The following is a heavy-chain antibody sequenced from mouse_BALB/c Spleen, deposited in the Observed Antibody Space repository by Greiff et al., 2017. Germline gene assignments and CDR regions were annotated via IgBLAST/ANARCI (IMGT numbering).Heavy chain of an antibody. D-gene: IGHD2-14*01. J-gene: IGHJ2*01. CDR1: GFTFSDYG. CDR3: ARGRYDGYFDD. V-gene: IGHV5-15*02. Sequence: EVKLVESGGGLVQPGGSRKLSCAASGFTFSDYGMAWVRQAPGKGPEWVAFISNLAYSIYYADTVTGRFTISRENAKNTLYLEMSSLRSEDTAMYYCARGRYDGYFDDWGQGTTLTVSS. CDR2: ISNLAYSI.